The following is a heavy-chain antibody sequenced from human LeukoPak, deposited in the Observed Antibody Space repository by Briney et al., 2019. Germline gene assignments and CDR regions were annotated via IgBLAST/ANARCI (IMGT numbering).Heavy chain of an antibody. Sequence: SETLSLTCTVSGGSISSYHWSWIRQPPGKGLEWIGYIYYSGSTNYNPSLKSRVTISADTSKNQFSLKLSSVTAADTAVYYCARVIYDSSGYHSDAFDIWGQGTMVTVSS. V-gene: IGHV4-59*01. CDR3: ARVIYDSSGYHSDAFDI. CDR1: GGSISSYH. D-gene: IGHD3-22*01. CDR2: IYYSGST. J-gene: IGHJ3*02.